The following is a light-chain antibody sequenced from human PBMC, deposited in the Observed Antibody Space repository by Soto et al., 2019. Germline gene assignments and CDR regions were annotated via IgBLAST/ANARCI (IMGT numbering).Light chain of an antibody. CDR3: QQYYDGPIT. J-gene: IGKJ5*01. CDR2: GAS. Sequence: EIVMTQSPATLSVSPGERATLSCRASQSISSNLAWYQQTPGQAPRPLIYGASTRATGIPARFSGTGSGTAVTVTISRRKSEDFSVYYCQQYYDGPITFGQGTRLDIK. V-gene: IGKV3-15*01. CDR1: QSISSN.